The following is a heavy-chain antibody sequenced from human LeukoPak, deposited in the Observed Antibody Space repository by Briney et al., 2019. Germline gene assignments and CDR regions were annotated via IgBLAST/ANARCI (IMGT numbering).Heavy chain of an antibody. CDR2: ISGSSSTI. V-gene: IGHV3-48*01. Sequence: PGGSLRLSCAASGFTFSSYAMSWVRQAPGKGLEWVSTISGSSSTIYYADSVKGRFTISRDNAKNSLYLQMNSLRAEDTAVYYCARDRYGSGTPAYYYYGMDVWGQGTTVTVSS. J-gene: IGHJ6*02. CDR1: GFTFSSYA. D-gene: IGHD3-10*01. CDR3: ARDRYGSGTPAYYYYGMDV.